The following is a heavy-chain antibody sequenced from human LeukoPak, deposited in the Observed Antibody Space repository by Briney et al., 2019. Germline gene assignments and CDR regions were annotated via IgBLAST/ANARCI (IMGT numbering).Heavy chain of an antibody. CDR1: GGSFSGYY. Sequence: SETLSLTCAVYGGSFSGYYWSWIRQPPGKGLEWIGEINHSGSTNYNPSLKSRVTISVDTFKNQFSLKLSSVTAADTAVYYCARAIGVVIISYFDYWGQGTLVTVSS. CDR3: ARAIGVVIISYFDY. J-gene: IGHJ4*02. CDR2: INHSGST. D-gene: IGHD3-3*01. V-gene: IGHV4-34*01.